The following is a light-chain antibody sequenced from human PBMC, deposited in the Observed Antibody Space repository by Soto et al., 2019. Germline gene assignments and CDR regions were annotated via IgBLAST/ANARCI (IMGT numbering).Light chain of an antibody. CDR2: DVG. CDR1: SSDVGGYNS. V-gene: IGLV2-14*03. J-gene: IGLJ1*01. CDR3: SSFTSSMTNV. Sequence: QSALTQPASVSGSPGESITISCTGTSSDVGGYNSVSWYQHHPGKAPKLILYDVGYRPSGVSYRFSGSKSCNTASLTISGLQAADEADYFCSSFTSSMTNVFGSGTKLTVL.